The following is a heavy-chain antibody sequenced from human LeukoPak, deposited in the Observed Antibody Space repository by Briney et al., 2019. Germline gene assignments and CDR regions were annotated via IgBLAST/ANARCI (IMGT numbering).Heavy chain of an antibody. Sequence: SETLSLTCTVSGGSISSGDYYWSWIRQPPGKGLEWIGYIYYSGSTYYNPSLKSRVTISVDTSKNQFSLKLSSVAAADTAVYYCARHYDWGANWFDPWGQGTLVTVSS. J-gene: IGHJ5*02. CDR2: IYYSGST. V-gene: IGHV4-30-4*01. CDR3: ARHYDWGANWFDP. D-gene: IGHD3-16*01. CDR1: GGSISSGDYY.